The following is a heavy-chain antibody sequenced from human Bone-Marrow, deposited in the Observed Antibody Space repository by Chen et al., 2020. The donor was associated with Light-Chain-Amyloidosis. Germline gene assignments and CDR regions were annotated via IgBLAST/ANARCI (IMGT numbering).Heavy chain of an antibody. J-gene: IGHJ4*02. Sequence: QVQLVESGGGVVQPGRSLRLSCVGSGFTFSSYGMHWVRQAPGKGLEWVAGISCDGRNKYYTDSVKCRFTVSRDNSKNTLYLQMASLRPEDTAVYYCAKDRGGCIVGATFEDWGQGTLVTVSS. CDR3: AKDRGGCIVGATFED. D-gene: IGHD1-26*01. CDR1: GFTFSSYG. CDR2: ISCDGRNK. V-gene: IGHV3-30*18.